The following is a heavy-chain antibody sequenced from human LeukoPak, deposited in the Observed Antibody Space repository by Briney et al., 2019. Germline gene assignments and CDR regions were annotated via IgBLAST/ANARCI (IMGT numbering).Heavy chain of an antibody. V-gene: IGHV1-58*01. CDR3: AADRYTYYYDSSGYCYFDY. CDR2: IVVGSGNT. J-gene: IGHJ4*02. CDR1: GFTSTSSA. Sequence: ASVKVSCKASGFTSTSSAVQWVRQARGQRLEWIGWIVVGSGNTNYAQKFQERVTITRDMSTSTAYMELSSLRSEDTAVYYCAADRYTYYYDSSGYCYFDYWGQGTLVTVSS. D-gene: IGHD3-22*01.